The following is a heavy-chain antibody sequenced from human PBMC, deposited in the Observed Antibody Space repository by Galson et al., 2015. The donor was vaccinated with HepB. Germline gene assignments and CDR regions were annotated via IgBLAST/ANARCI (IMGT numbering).Heavy chain of an antibody. CDR2: IRSKANSYAT. D-gene: IGHD4-23*01. CDR1: GLTFSGAA. CDR3: TINTPDYGGVY. J-gene: IGHJ4*02. V-gene: IGHV3-73*01. Sequence: SLRLSCAASGLTFSGAAMHWVRQASGKGLEWVGRIRSKANSYATTYAASVKGKFTISRDDSKNTAYLQMNSLKTDDTAVYYCTINTPDYGGVYWGQGTLVTVSS.